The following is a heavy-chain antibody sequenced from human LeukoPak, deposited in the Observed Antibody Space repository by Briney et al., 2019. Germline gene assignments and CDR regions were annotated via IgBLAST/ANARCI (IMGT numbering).Heavy chain of an antibody. Sequence: GASVKVSCKASGYTFTNYCMHWVRQAPGQGLEWMAIINPTVGSTTFAQKFQGRVIMTRDTSTSTVYMELTSLRSEDTAVSYCARDVSGYYYGSGRYDAFDIWGQGTLVTVSS. J-gene: IGHJ3*02. CDR1: GYTFTNYC. CDR2: INPTVGST. D-gene: IGHD3-10*01. CDR3: ARDVSGYYYGSGRYDAFDI. V-gene: IGHV1-46*01.